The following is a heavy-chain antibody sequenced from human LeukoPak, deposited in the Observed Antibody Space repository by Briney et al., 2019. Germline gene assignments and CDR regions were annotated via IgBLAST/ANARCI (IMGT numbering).Heavy chain of an antibody. V-gene: IGHV3-15*01. D-gene: IGHD4-11*01. CDR1: GFTFSNAW. CDR2: IKSKTDGGTT. Sequence: GGSLGLSCAASGFTFSNAWMSWVRQAPGKGLEWVGRIKSKTDGGTTDYAAPVKGRFTISRDDSKNTLYLQMNSLKTEDTAVYYCTTARNDYSNLYWGQGTLVTVSS. J-gene: IGHJ4*02. CDR3: TTARNDYSNLY.